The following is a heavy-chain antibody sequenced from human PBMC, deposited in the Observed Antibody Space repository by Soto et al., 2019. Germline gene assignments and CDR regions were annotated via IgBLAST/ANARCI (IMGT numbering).Heavy chain of an antibody. CDR3: ARDGPSYYDSSGYYDY. V-gene: IGHV3-30-3*01. CDR1: GFTFSSYA. CDR2: ISYDGSNK. J-gene: IGHJ4*02. D-gene: IGHD3-22*01. Sequence: GGSLRLSCAASGFTFSSYAMHWVRQAPGKGLEWVAVISYDGSNKYYADSVKGRFTISRDNSKNTLYLQMNSLRAEDTAVYYCARDGPSYYDSSGYYDYWGQGTLVTVSS.